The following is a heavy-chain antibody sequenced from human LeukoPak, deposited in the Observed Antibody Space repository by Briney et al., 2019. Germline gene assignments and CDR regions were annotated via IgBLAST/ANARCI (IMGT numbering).Heavy chain of an antibody. CDR1: GFTFSSYW. CDR2: IKQDGSEK. D-gene: IGHD3-3*01. J-gene: IGHJ4*02. CDR3: ARDLGFWSGYYDY. Sequence: PGGSLRLSCAASGFTFSSYWMSWVRQAPGKGLEWVASIKQDGSEKYYVDSVKGRFTISRDNAKNSLYLQMNSLRAEDTAVYYCARDLGFWSGYYDYWGQGTLVTVSS. V-gene: IGHV3-7*01.